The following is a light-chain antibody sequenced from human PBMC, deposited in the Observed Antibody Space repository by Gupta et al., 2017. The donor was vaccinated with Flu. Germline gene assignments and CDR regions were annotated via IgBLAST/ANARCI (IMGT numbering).Light chain of an antibody. J-gene: IGKJ2*02. CDR3: YQHSSRTMCT. Sequence: ATLSLATVERDTRSCRVSQSISSYFAWYYKKPSHAPRLLMYDEAYRVTCILARFCGSGCWTKVIITIISREQEDFVGYYYYQHSSRTMCTFGQGTELEIK. V-gene: IGKV3-11*01. CDR2: DEA. CDR1: QSISSY.